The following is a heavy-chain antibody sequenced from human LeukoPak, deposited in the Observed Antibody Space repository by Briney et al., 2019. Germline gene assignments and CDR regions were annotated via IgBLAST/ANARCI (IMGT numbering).Heavy chain of an antibody. V-gene: IGHV1-18*01. D-gene: IGHD3-3*01. CDR1: GYTFTSYG. CDR2: ISAYNGNT. Sequence: ASVKVSCKASGYTFTSYGISWVRQAPGQGLEWMGWISAYNGNTNYAQKLQGRVTMTTDTSTSTACMELRSLRSDDTAVYYCARRGYDFWSGYLSSYGMDVWGQGTTVTVSS. CDR3: ARRGYDFWSGYLSSYGMDV. J-gene: IGHJ6*02.